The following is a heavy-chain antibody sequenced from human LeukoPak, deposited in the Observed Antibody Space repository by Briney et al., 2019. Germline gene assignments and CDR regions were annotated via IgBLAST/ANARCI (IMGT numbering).Heavy chain of an antibody. CDR1: GFTFNSYA. CDR2: ISGSGGTT. D-gene: IGHD3-10*01. Sequence: PGGSLRLSCAASGFTFNSYAMTWVRQAPGKGLEWVSAISGSGGTTYYADSVKGRFTISRDNSKNTLYLQMNSLRAEDTAVYYCAKGRIRGVIITYFDYWGQGTLVTVSS. V-gene: IGHV3-23*01. CDR3: AKGRIRGVIITYFDY. J-gene: IGHJ4*02.